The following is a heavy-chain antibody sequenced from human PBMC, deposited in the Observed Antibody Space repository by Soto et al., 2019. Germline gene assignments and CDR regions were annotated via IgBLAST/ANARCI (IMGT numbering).Heavy chain of an antibody. CDR2: MSYDGSNK. J-gene: IGHJ4*02. D-gene: IGHD1-1*01. V-gene: IGHV3-30-3*01. CDR1: GFTFSSYA. CDR3: ARDRTLFGTGSTYYFDY. Sequence: QVQLVESGGGVVQPGRSLRLSCAASGFTFSSYAMHWVHQAPGKGLKWVAVMSYDGSNKYYADSVKGRFTISRDNSKNTLYLQMNSLRVEDTAVYYCARDRTLFGTGSTYYFDYWGQGTLVAVSS.